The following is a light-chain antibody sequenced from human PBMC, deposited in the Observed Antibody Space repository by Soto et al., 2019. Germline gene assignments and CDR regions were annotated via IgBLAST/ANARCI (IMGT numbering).Light chain of an antibody. J-gene: IGLJ1*01. CDR3: CSYAGFTTYA. V-gene: IGLV2-23*02. CDR1: TSDIDLYDL. Sequence: QSALTQPASVSGSPGQSITISCTGTTSDIDLYDLVSWYRQYPGKAPKLIIYGVSKRPSGVSDRFSGSKSGNTASLTISGLQAEDEADYYCCSYAGFTTYAFGSGTKATVL. CDR2: GVS.